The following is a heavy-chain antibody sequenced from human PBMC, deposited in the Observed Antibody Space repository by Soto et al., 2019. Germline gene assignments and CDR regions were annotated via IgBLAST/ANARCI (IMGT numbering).Heavy chain of an antibody. D-gene: IGHD3-16*01. V-gene: IGHV3-30-3*01. CDR3: ARAYEGDYFDY. Sequence: QVQLVESGGGVVQPGRSLRLSCAASGFTFSSYAMHWVRQAPGKGLEWVAVISYDGSNKYYADSVKGRFTISRDNSKNTLYLHMNSLSAEDTAVYYCARAYEGDYFDYWGEGTLVTVSS. J-gene: IGHJ4*02. CDR1: GFTFSSYA. CDR2: ISYDGSNK.